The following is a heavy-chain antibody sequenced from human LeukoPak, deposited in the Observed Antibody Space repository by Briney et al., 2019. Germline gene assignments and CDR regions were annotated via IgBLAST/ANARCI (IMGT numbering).Heavy chain of an antibody. Sequence: RVSLRLYGLASGVNVSSNYMSWVRQASGKGLKCVSVLYSGGNTYYADSVKGRFTISRDNSKNTLYLQMNNLRAEDTAVYYCARGNGFDYWGQGTLVTVSS. J-gene: IGHJ4*02. CDR3: ARGNGFDY. CDR1: GVNVSSNY. V-gene: IGHV3-53*01. CDR2: LYSGGNT.